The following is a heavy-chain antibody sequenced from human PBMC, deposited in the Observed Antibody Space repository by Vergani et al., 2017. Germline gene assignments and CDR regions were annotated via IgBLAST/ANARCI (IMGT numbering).Heavy chain of an antibody. Sequence: EVQLLESGAGLVQPGGSLRLSCAASGFTFSSYAMSWVRQAPGKGLEWVSAISGSGGSTYYADSVKGRFTISRDNSKNTLYLQMNSLRAEDTAVYYCAKVRLGIRGSYYFDYWGQGTLVTVSS. J-gene: IGHJ4*02. CDR1: GFTFSSYA. CDR2: ISGSGGST. CDR3: AKVRLGIRGSYYFDY. V-gene: IGHV3-23*01. D-gene: IGHD7-27*01.